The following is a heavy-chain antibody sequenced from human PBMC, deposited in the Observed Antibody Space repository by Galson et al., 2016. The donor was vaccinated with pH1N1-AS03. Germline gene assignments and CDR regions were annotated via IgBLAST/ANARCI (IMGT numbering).Heavy chain of an antibody. CDR1: GRTFSSST. D-gene: IGHD4-11*01. V-gene: IGHV1-69*13. CDR2: IIPMLGSA. CDR3: ARTSNADPADFYYYGMGI. Sequence: SVKVSCKASGRTFSSSTVSWVRQAPGQGLEWMGGIIPMLGSANYAQKFHDRVTITADESTSTVFMELSSLKSEDTAVYYGARTSNADPADFYYYGMGIWGQGTTVTVPS. J-gene: IGHJ6*02.